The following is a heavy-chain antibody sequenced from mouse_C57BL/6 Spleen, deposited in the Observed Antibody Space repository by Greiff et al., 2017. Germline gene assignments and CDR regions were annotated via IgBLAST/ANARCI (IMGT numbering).Heavy chain of an antibody. CDR1: GYAFSSSW. CDR3: ARGDSGYFDV. Sequence: QVQLQQSGPELVKPGASVKISCTASGYAFSSSWMNWVKQRPGKGLEWIGRIYPGDGDTNYNGKFKGKATLTADKSSSTAYLQLSSLTSEDSAVYVCARGDSGYFDVWGTGTTVTVSS. V-gene: IGHV1-82*01. J-gene: IGHJ1*03. CDR2: IYPGDGDT. D-gene: IGHD2-12*01.